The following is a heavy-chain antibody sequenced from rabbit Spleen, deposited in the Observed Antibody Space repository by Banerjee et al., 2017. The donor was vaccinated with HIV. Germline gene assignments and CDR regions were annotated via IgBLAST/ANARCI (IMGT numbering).Heavy chain of an antibody. CDR3: AREASSGWGVVSCYFNL. V-gene: IGHV1S45*01. Sequence: QEQLVESGGDLVKPEGSLTLSCTASGFSFSISYWMCWVRQAPGKGLETIACIYTVSSGNTDSASWTKARFTIAKSSSTTVTLQMTSLTAANTATYFCAREASSGWGVVSCYFNLWGPGTLVTVS. CDR2: IYTVSSGNT. D-gene: IGHD4-1*01. CDR1: GFSFSISYW. J-gene: IGHJ4*01.